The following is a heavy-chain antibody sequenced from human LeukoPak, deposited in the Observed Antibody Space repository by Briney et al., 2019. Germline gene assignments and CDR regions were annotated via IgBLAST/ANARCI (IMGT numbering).Heavy chain of an antibody. CDR3: AHRPSDIVVVPPAGDWFDP. CDR2: IYWNDDK. CDR1: GFSLSTSGVG. V-gene: IGHV2-5*01. Sequence: SGPTLVNPTQTLTLTCTFSGFSLSTSGVGVGWIRQPPGKALEWLALIYWNDDKRYSPSLKSRLTITKDTSKNQVVLTMTNMDPVDTATYYCAHRPSDIVVVPPAGDWFDPWGQGTLVTVSS. J-gene: IGHJ5*02. D-gene: IGHD2-2*01.